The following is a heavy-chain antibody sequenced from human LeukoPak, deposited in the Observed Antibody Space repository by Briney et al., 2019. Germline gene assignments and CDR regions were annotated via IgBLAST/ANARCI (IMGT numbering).Heavy chain of an antibody. CDR2: IYYSGRT. V-gene: IGHV4-31*03. D-gene: IGHD3-10*01. Sequence: SETLSHTCTVSGGSISSGGYYWSWIRQHPGKGLEWIGYIYYSGRTYYNPSLKSRVTISVDTSKNQFSLKLSSVTAADTAVYYCAGGRTRVYWGQGTLVTVSS. J-gene: IGHJ4*02. CDR1: GGSISSGGYY. CDR3: AGGRTRVY.